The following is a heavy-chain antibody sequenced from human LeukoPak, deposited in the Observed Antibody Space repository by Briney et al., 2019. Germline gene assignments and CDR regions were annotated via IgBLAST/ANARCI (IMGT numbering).Heavy chain of an antibody. CDR3: AKYAGYGANPYYFDY. CDR2: ISWNSGSI. CDR1: GFTFDDYA. V-gene: IGHV3-9*01. Sequence: GGSLRLSCAASGFTFDDYAMHWVRQAPGKGLEWVSGISWNSGSIGYADSVKGRFTISRDNAKNSLYLQMNSLRAEDTALYYCAKYAGYGANPYYFDYWGQGTLVTVSS. J-gene: IGHJ4*02. D-gene: IGHD4-17*01.